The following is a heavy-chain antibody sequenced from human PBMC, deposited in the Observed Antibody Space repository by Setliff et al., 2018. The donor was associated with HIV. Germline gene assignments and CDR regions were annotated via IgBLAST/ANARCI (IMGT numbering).Heavy chain of an antibody. CDR3: ARGLDYYGSGSYLPLGY. CDR1: GGSFSGYY. V-gene: IGHV4-34*01. CDR2: INHSGST. D-gene: IGHD3-10*01. Sequence: SETLSLTCAGFGGSFSGYYWTWIRQPPGKGLEWIGEINHSGSTDYNPSLKSRVTISVDTSKRQFSLKLSSVTAADTAVYYCARGLDYYGSGSYLPLGYWGQGTLVTV. J-gene: IGHJ4*02.